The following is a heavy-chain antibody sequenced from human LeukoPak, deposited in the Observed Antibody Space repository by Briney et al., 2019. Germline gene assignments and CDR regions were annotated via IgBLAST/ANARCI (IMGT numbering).Heavy chain of an antibody. D-gene: IGHD2-15*01. CDR3: ARDPSGGSIDY. J-gene: IGHJ4*02. CDR1: GGSISSYH. Sequence: SETLSLTCTVSGGSISSYHWSWIRQPPGKGLEWIGYIYYSGSTNYNPSLKSRVTISVDTSKNQFSLKLSSVTAADTAVYYCARDPSGGSIDYWGQGTLVTVSS. V-gene: IGHV4-59*01. CDR2: IYYSGST.